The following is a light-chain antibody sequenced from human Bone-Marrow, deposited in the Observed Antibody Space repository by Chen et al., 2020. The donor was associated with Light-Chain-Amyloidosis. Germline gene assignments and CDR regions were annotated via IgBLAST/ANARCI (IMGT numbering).Light chain of an antibody. CDR3: AAFTTSKTWV. V-gene: IGLV2-14*01. CDR2: EVN. J-gene: IGLJ3*02. Sequence: QSALTQPASVSGSPGQSITIPCTGTSSDIGRYDYVSWFQQHPGKAPELVIYEVNSRSSGVSGRFSGSESGNTASLTISRLQTEDEANYYCAAFTTSKTWVFGGGTKLTVL. CDR1: SSDIGRYDY.